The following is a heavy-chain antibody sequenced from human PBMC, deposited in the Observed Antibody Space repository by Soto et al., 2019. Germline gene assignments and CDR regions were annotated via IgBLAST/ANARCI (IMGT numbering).Heavy chain of an antibody. CDR3: ARAGAGTRENHYYYGMDV. J-gene: IGHJ6*02. CDR1: GGSISSGGYS. Sequence: LSLTCAVSGGSISSGGYSWSWIRQPPGKGLEWIGYIYHSGSTYYNPSLKSRVTISVDRSKNQFSLKLSSVTAADTAVYYCARAGAGTRENHYYYGMDVWGQGTTVTVSS. V-gene: IGHV4-30-2*01. CDR2: IYHSGST. D-gene: IGHD1-7*01.